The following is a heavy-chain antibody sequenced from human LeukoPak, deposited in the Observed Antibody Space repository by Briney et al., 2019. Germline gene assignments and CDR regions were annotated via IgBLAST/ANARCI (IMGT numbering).Heavy chain of an antibody. Sequence: SETLSLTCTVSGGSISSGGYYWSWIRQHPGKGLEWIGYIYYSGSTYYNPSLKSRVTISVDTSKNQFSLKLSSVAAADTAVYYCARAGGFFSPFGYWGQGTLVTVSS. D-gene: IGHD3-3*01. CDR1: GGSISSGGYY. V-gene: IGHV4-31*03. CDR2: IYYSGST. J-gene: IGHJ4*02. CDR3: ARAGGFFSPFGY.